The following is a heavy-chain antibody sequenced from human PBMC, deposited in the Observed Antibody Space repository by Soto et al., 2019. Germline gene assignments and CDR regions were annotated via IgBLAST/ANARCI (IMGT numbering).Heavy chain of an antibody. CDR1: VFSVSNNY. CDR2: IYCDGST. D-gene: IGHD6-6*01. Sequence: EVQLVESGGGLIQPGGSLRLTCVASVFSVSNNYMSWVRPAPGKGLEWVSVIYCDGSTYYADSVKARFTISRDNSRNTGSLQANSLRAEDTAVYYCARGGGVAVRHHYYYYGMDVWGQGTTVTVSS. CDR3: ARGGGVAVRHHYYYYGMDV. J-gene: IGHJ6*02. V-gene: IGHV3-53*01.